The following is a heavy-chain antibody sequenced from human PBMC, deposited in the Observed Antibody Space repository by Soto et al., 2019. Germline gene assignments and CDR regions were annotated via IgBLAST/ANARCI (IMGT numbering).Heavy chain of an antibody. CDR1: GGSVISGSYY. D-gene: IGHD5-12*01. CDR3: ARAHSGYDPLGMDV. CDR2: ISDTGSG. J-gene: IGHJ6*02. V-gene: IGHV4-61*01. Sequence: QVQLQESGPGLVKPSETLSLTRTVSGGSVISGSYYWSWIRQPPGKGLEWVGCISDTGSGDYNPSLKSRVAIPVHTSKGQFSLRLNSVTAADTAVYYCARAHSGYDPLGMDVWGQGTTVTVSS.